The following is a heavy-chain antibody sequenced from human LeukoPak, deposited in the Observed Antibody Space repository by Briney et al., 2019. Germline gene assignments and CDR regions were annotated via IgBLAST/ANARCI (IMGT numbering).Heavy chain of an antibody. CDR1: GFTFSNYG. CDR3: AKDLYYSGSGTYYNVRAGPMDV. D-gene: IGHD3-10*01. CDR2: IRYDESNE. Sequence: GGSLRLSCAASGFTFSNYGMHWARQAPGKGLEWVAFIRYDESNEYYADSVKGRFTISGDNSKSTLYLQMNSLRAEDTAVYYCAKDLYYSGSGTYYNVRAGPMDVWGKGTTVTVSS. J-gene: IGHJ6*03. V-gene: IGHV3-30*02.